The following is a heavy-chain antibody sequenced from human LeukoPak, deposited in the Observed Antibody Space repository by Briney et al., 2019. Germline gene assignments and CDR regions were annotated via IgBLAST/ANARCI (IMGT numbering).Heavy chain of an antibody. CDR2: IRYDGSNK. J-gene: IGHJ4*02. Sequence: PGGSLRLSCAASGFTFSSYGMHWVRQAPGKGLEWVAFIRYDGSNKYYADSVKGRFTISRDNSKNTLYLQMNSLRAEDTAVYYCAKDPIRIGVAIQISAYYFDYWGQGTLVTVSS. V-gene: IGHV3-30*02. CDR1: GFTFSSYG. CDR3: AKDPIRIGVAIQISAYYFDY. D-gene: IGHD2-15*01.